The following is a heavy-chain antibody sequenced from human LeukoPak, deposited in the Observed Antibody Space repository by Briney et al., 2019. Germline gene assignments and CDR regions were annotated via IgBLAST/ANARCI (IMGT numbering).Heavy chain of an antibody. V-gene: IGHV4-38-2*02. Sequence: SETLSLTCTVSGYSITTGHYWGWIRPPPGRGLEWIGSIYHGETTYYNPSLKTRLTISSDTSKNQFSLKLSSVTAADTAVYYCAGDKVVPTAWGQGTLVTVSS. CDR1: GYSITTGHY. J-gene: IGHJ4*02. D-gene: IGHD2-2*01. CDR2: IYHGETT. CDR3: AGDKVVPTA.